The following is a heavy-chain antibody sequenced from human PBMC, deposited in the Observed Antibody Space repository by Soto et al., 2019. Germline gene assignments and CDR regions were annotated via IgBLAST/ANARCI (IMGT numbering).Heavy chain of an antibody. D-gene: IGHD3-3*01. Sequence: EVQLLESGGGLAQPGGSLTLSCAASGFTFSSYAMHWVRQALGRGLEWVSTISGSGTNIYYADSVKGRFILSRDNSQNTLLLQMSSLRVENEARYYCAKDAFGGANDYWGQGTQVTVSS. CDR2: ISGSGTNI. V-gene: IGHV3-23*01. CDR3: AKDAFGGANDY. J-gene: IGHJ4*02. CDR1: GFTFSSYA.